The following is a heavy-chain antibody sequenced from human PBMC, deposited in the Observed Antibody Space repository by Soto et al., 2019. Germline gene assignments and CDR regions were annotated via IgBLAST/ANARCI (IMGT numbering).Heavy chain of an antibody. D-gene: IGHD3-16*02. CDR1: GFTFSSYS. J-gene: IGHJ4*02. Sequence: PGESLKISCAASGFTFSSYSMNWVRQAPGKGLEWVSSISSSSSYIYYADSVKGRFTISRDNAKNSLYLQMNSLRAEDTAVYYCARERKDYVWGSYRYHADLDYWGQGTLVTVSS. CDR2: ISSSSSYI. V-gene: IGHV3-21*01. CDR3: ARERKDYVWGSYRYHADLDY.